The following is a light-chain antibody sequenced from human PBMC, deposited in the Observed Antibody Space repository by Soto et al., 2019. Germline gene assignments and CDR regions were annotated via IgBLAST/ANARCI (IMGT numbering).Light chain of an antibody. V-gene: IGKV3-15*01. CDR1: ESIGGT. CDR2: GAS. CDR3: QQYDKWPPIT. Sequence: EIVLTQSPGTLSLSPGDRATLSCRASESIGGTYIVWYQQKHGQTPTLLIYGASTRAPGIPARFSGSGSGTEFTLAISSLQPEDFAIYFCQQYDKWPPITFGQGTRLEIK. J-gene: IGKJ5*01.